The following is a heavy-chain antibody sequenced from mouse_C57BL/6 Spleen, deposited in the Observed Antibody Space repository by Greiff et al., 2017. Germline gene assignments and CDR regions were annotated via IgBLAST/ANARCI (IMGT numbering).Heavy chain of an antibody. V-gene: IGHV1-59*01. CDR3: ARGGRRPYYDV. Sequence: VQLQQPGAVLVRPGTSVKLSCKASGYTFTSYWMHWVKQRPGQGLEWIGVIDPSDSYTNYNQKFKGKATLTVDTSSSTAYMQLSSLTSEDSAVYYCARGGRRPYYDVWGTGTTVTVSS. J-gene: IGHJ1*03. CDR2: IDPSDSYT. CDR1: GYTFTSYW. D-gene: IGHD1-2*01.